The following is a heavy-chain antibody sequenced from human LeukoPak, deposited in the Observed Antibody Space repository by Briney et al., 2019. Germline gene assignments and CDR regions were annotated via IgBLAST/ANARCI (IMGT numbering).Heavy chain of an antibody. Sequence: ASVKVSCKASGYTFTTYGISWVRQAPGQGLEWMGWISTYNGNTNYAQNLQGRVTMTTDTSTSKAYMELRSLRFDDTAVYYCARDAIQGRLTSDYWGQGTLVTVSS. V-gene: IGHV1-18*01. J-gene: IGHJ4*02. CDR1: GYTFTTYG. CDR2: ISTYNGNT. D-gene: IGHD1-1*01. CDR3: ARDAIQGRLTSDY.